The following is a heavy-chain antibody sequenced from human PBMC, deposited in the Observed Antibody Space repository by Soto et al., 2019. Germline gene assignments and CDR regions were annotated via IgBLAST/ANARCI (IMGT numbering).Heavy chain of an antibody. D-gene: IGHD3-10*01. V-gene: IGHV4-30-4*01. CDR2: IYYSGSA. Sequence: SETLSLTCTVSGGSISSGDYYWSWIRQPPGKGLEWIGYIYYSGSAYCNPSLKSRVTISVDTSKNLFSLKLSSVTAADTAVYYCARLGYYYGSGWGQGTLVTVSS. CDR3: ARLGYYYGSG. J-gene: IGHJ4*02. CDR1: GGSISSGDYY.